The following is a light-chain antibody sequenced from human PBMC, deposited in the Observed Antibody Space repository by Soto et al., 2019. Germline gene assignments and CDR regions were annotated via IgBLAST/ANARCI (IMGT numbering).Light chain of an antibody. J-gene: IGKJ1*01. CDR1: QDISSSY. V-gene: IGKV3-20*01. CDR2: GAS. Sequence: EIVLTQSPGTLSLSPGERATLSCRASQDISSSYLAWYQQKLGQAPRLLIYGASSRATGIPDRFSGSGSGTDFTLTISRLEPEDFAVYYCQQYCDSPPWTFGQGTKVEIK. CDR3: QQYCDSPPWT.